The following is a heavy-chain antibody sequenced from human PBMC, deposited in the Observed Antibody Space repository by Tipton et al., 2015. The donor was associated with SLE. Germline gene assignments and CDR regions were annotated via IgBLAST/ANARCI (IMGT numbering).Heavy chain of an antibody. CDR1: GYTFTSNY. D-gene: IGHD6-13*01. Sequence: QSGAEVKRPGASVRISCKASGYTFTSNYIHWVRQAPGQGLEWMAIINPNGGSTTYAQKFQGRVTVTSDTSTSTVYMELSSLRSDDTAVYYCASQSGTLFYSALNLWGQGTTVTGSS. J-gene: IGHJ6*02. CDR2: INPNGGST. CDR3: ASQSGTLFYSALNL. V-gene: IGHV1-46*01.